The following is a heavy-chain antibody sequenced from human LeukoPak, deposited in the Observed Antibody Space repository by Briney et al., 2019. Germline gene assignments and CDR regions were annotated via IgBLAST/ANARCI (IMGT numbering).Heavy chain of an antibody. CDR3: AKRIVGPYFYYFDY. Sequence: RVLLLSCSASEFNFSSYGMHWVRQAPGTGLEWVAVISYDGSNKYYEDSVKGRFTISRDNSKNTLYLQMNSLIAEDTAVYYCAKRIVGPYFYYFDYWGQGTLVTVSA. CDR1: EFNFSSYG. D-gene: IGHD1-26*01. V-gene: IGHV3-30*18. CDR2: ISYDGSNK. J-gene: IGHJ4*02.